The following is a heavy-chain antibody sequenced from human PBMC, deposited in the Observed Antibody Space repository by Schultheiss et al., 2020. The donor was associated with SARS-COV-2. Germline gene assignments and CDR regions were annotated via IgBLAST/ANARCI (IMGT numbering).Heavy chain of an antibody. V-gene: IGHV4-4*07. CDR3: ARGIPRELSTRIKYYDFWSGAVPYYYYGMDV. CDR2: IYTSGST. Sequence: GSLRLSCTVSGGSISSYYWSWIRQPAGKGLEWIGRIYTSGSTYYNPSLKSRVTISVDTSKNQFSLKLSSVTAADTAVYYCARGIPRELSTRIKYYDFWSGAVPYYYYGMDVWGQGTTVTVSS. CDR1: GGSISSYY. D-gene: IGHD3-3*01. J-gene: IGHJ6*02.